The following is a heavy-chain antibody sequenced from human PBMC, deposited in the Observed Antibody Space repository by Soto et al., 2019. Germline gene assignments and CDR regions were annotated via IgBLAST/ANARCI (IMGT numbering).Heavy chain of an antibody. Sequence: SETLSLTCTVSGGSISSCGDYWIWISQQPWKRLDWIWYIYYSGSTYYNPSLKSRVTISVDTSKNQFSLKLSSVTAADTAVYYCARDRSHHYYGSGSYYNVGMDVWGQGTTVTVSS. CDR1: GGSISSCGDY. V-gene: IGHV4-31*03. J-gene: IGHJ6*02. CDR2: IYYSGST. D-gene: IGHD3-10*01. CDR3: ARDRSHHYYGSGSYYNVGMDV.